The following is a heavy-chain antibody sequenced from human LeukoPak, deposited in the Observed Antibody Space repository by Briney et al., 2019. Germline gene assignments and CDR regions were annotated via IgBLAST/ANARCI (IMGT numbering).Heavy chain of an antibody. Sequence: ASVKVSCKASGGTFSSYAISWVRQAPGQGLEWMGRIIPILGIANYAQKFQGRVTMTRDTSTSTVYMELSSLRSEDTAVYYCASHMQLWGSWGQGTLVTVSS. J-gene: IGHJ4*02. CDR2: IIPILGIA. CDR3: ASHMQLWGS. CDR1: GGTFSSYA. V-gene: IGHV1-69*04. D-gene: IGHD5-18*01.